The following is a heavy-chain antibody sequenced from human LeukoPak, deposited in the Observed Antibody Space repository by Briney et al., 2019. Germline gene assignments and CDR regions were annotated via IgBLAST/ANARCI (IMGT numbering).Heavy chain of an antibody. D-gene: IGHD3-3*01. CDR2: IKEDGSEK. CDR1: GFTFDDYA. J-gene: IGHJ4*02. CDR3: ARDGRRFLEWLLYDYFDY. Sequence: GGSLRLSCAASGFTFDDYAMHWVRQAPGKGLAWVANIKEDGSEKNYVDSVKGRFTISRDNAKNSLYLQMNSLRAEDTAVYYCARDGRRFLEWLLYDYFDYWGQGTLVTVSS. V-gene: IGHV3-7*01.